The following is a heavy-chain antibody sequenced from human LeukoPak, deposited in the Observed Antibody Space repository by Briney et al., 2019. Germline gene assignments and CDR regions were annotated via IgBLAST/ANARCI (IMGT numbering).Heavy chain of an antibody. CDR2: ISWNSGSI. CDR1: GFTFDDYA. D-gene: IGHD2-2*01. Sequence: GRSLRLSCAASGFTFDDYAMHWVRQAPGKGLEWVSGISWNSGSIGYADSVKGRFTISRDNAKNSLYLQMNSLRAEDTALYYCTTDPNIVVVPAARWERVQQEYMDVWGKGTTVTVSS. J-gene: IGHJ6*03. CDR3: TTDPNIVVVPAARWERVQQEYMDV. V-gene: IGHV3-9*01.